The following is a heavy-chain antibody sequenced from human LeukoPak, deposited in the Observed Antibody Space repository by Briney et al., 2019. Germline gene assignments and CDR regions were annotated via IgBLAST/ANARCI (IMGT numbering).Heavy chain of an antibody. CDR1: GGSFSGYY. D-gene: IGHD5-24*01. CDR3: ARDRVTGADLRDGYNTDY. J-gene: IGHJ4*02. CDR2: INHSGST. Sequence: SETLSLTCAVYGGSFSGYYWSWIRQPPGKGLEWIGEINHSGSTNYNPSLKSRVTISVDTSKNQFSLKLSSVTAADTAVYYCARDRVTGADLRDGYNTDYWGQGTLVTVSS. V-gene: IGHV4-34*01.